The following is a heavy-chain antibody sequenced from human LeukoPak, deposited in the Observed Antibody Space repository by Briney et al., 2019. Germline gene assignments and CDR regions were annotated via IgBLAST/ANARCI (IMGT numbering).Heavy chain of an antibody. D-gene: IGHD6-19*01. J-gene: IGHJ4*02. CDR3: TRIAVAGTLDY. CDR1: GFTFSGSA. CDR2: IRSKANSYAT. Sequence: GGSLRLSCAASGFTFSGSAMHWVRQASGKGLEWVGRIRSKANSYATAYAASVKGRFTISRDDSKNTAYLQMNSLKTEDTAVYYCTRIAVAGTLDYWGQGTLVTVSS. V-gene: IGHV3-73*01.